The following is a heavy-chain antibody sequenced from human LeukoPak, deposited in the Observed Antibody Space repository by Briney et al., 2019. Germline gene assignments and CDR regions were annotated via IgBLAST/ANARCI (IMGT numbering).Heavy chain of an antibody. CDR1: GFTFSSYG. J-gene: IGHJ4*02. Sequence: GGTLRLSCAASGFTFSSYGMSWVRQAPGKGLEWVSYISSSGSTIYYADSVKGRFTISRDNAKNSLYLQMNSLRAEDTAVYYCAREAYGSGSHPLDYWGQGTLVTVSS. D-gene: IGHD3-10*01. CDR2: ISSSGSTI. CDR3: AREAYGSGSHPLDY. V-gene: IGHV3-48*04.